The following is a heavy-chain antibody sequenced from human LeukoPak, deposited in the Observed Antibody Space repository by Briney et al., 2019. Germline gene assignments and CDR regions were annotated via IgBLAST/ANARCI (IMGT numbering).Heavy chain of an antibody. V-gene: IGHV3-7*05. CDR3: ARDYPPPPVAGPYYFDY. J-gene: IGHJ4*02. D-gene: IGHD6-19*01. CDR2: IKQDGSEK. Sequence: GGSLRLSCAASGFTFSSYAMSWVRQAPGKGLEWVANIKQDGSEKYYVDSVKGRFTISRDNAKNSLYLHMNSLRAEDTAVYYCARDYPPPPVAGPYYFDYWGQGTLVTVSS. CDR1: GFTFSSYA.